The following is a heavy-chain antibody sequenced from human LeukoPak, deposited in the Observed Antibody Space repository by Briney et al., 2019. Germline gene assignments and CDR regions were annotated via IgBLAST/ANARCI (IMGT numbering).Heavy chain of an antibody. Sequence: PGRSLRLSCAASGFTFSSYGMHWVRQAPGKGLEWVAVIWYDGSDKYYADSVKGRFTISRDNSKNTLYLQMNSLRAEDPAVYYCARGRPRYYYDSSGDFDYWGQGTLVTVSS. CDR3: ARGRPRYYYDSSGDFDY. V-gene: IGHV3-33*01. D-gene: IGHD3-22*01. J-gene: IGHJ4*02. CDR1: GFTFSSYG. CDR2: IWYDGSDK.